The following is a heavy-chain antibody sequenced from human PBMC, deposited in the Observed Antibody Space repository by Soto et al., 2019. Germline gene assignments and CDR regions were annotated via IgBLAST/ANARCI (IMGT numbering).Heavy chain of an antibody. D-gene: IGHD2-21*02. J-gene: IGHJ4*02. CDR3: TKDQCGGDCYSLDS. V-gene: IGHV3-9*01. CDR1: GFTFDDYA. Sequence: EVQLVESGGGLVQPGRSLRLSCAASGFTFDDYAMHWVRQAPGKGLEWVSGISWNSGSIGYADSVKGRFTIYRDNAKNSVYLHMNSLRAEDTALYYCTKDQCGGDCYSLDSWGQGTLVTVSS. CDR2: ISWNSGSI.